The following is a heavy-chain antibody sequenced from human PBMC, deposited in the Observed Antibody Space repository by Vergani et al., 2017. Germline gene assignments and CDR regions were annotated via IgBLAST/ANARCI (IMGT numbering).Heavy chain of an antibody. J-gene: IGHJ4*02. D-gene: IGHD3-22*01. CDR2: IKQDGSEK. CDR3: ARDSSYYDSGGDFDY. V-gene: IGHV3-7*01. Sequence: EVQLVESGGGLVQPGGSLRLSCAASGFTFSSYWMSWVRQAPGKGLEWVANIKQDGSEKYYVDSVKGRFTISRDNAKNSLYLQMNSLRAEDTAVYYCARDSSYYDSGGDFDYWGQGTLVTVSS. CDR1: GFTFSSYW.